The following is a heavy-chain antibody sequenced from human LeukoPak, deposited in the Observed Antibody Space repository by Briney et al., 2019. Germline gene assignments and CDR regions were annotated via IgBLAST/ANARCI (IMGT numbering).Heavy chain of an antibody. J-gene: IGHJ6*03. Sequence: SETLSLTCTVSGGSISSYYWSWIRQPAGKGLEWIGRIYTSGSTNYNPSLKRRVTMSVDTSKNQFSLKLSSVTAADTAVYYCAREVKRFLEWLHGARYCYMDVWGKGTTVTVSS. D-gene: IGHD3-3*01. CDR3: AREVKRFLEWLHGARYCYMDV. CDR1: GGSISSYY. V-gene: IGHV4-4*07. CDR2: IYTSGST.